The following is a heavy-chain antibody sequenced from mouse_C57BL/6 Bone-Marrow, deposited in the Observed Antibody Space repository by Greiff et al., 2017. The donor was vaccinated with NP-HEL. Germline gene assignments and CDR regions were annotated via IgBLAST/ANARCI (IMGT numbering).Heavy chain of an antibody. CDR2: IDPSDSYN. V-gene: IGHV1-59*01. CDR1: GYTFTSYW. CDR3: TRSHDGGFAY. J-gene: IGHJ3*01. Sequence: QVQLQQPGAELVRPGTSVKLSCKASGYTFTSYWMHWVKQRPGQGLEWIGVIDPSDSYNNYNQKFKGKATLTVDTSSSTANMRLSSLTSEDSEVYYCTRSHDGGFAYWGQGTLVTVSA.